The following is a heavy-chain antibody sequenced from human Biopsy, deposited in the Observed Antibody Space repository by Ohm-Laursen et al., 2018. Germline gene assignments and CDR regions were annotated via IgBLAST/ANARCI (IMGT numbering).Heavy chain of an antibody. Sequence: SSVKVSCKTSGATLSNYAITWVRQAPGQGLEWMGGIIPLFGAPNYAQKFQGRLTITADESKSTTYMELSSLRSEDTAVYYCARLAQIYGDSPFDPWGQGTLVTVSS. J-gene: IGHJ5*02. V-gene: IGHV1-69*13. D-gene: IGHD4-17*01. CDR2: IIPLFGAP. CDR3: ARLAQIYGDSPFDP. CDR1: GATLSNYA.